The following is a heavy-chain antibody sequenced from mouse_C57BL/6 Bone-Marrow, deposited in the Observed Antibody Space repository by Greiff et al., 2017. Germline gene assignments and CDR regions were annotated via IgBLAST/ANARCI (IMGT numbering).Heavy chain of an antibody. CDR2: IVPENGDT. V-gene: IGHV14-4*01. CDR3: TTYSNPYYAMDY. Sequence: EVQLQQSGAELVRPGASVKLSCTASGFNIKDDYMHWVKQRPEQGLEWIGWIVPENGDTEYASKFQGKATITADTSSNTAYLQLSSLTSEDTAVYYCTTYSNPYYAMDYWGQGTSVTVSS. CDR1: GFNIKDDY. J-gene: IGHJ4*01. D-gene: IGHD2-5*01.